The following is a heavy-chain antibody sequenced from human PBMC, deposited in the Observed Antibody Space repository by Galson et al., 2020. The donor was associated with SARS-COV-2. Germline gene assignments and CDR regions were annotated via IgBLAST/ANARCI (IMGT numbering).Heavy chain of an antibody. J-gene: IGHJ4*02. Sequence: SETLSLTCNVSHDSFRPGNYYWSWIRQHPGTGLEWIGYIHDSGSTYYNPSLKSRVSIFMDTSKNQFSLNLRSLTAADTAMFYCARHAGASFDSCGPGTLVTVSS. D-gene: IGHD4-17*01. CDR2: IHDSGST. V-gene: IGHV4-31*03. CDR1: HDSFRPGNYY. CDR3: ARHAGASFDS.